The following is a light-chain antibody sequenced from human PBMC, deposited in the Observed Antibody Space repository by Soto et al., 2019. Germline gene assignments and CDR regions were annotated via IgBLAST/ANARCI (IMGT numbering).Light chain of an antibody. CDR2: DAS. CDR1: QSISNY. Sequence: EIVLTQSPATLSLSPGERATLSCRASQSISNYLAWYLQQPGQTPRLLIYDASDRATGIPARFSGSGSGTDFTLTISSLEPEDFAVYFCLQRSHWPPGLTFGGGTKVEIK. J-gene: IGKJ4*01. V-gene: IGKV3-11*01. CDR3: LQRSHWPPGLT.